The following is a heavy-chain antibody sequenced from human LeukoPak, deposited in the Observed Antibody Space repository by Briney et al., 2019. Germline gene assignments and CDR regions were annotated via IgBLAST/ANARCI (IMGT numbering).Heavy chain of an antibody. J-gene: IGHJ5*02. Sequence: PSETLSLTCTVSGGSISSNSYYWGWIRQPPGKGLEWIGSIYYSGSTYYNPSLKSRVTISVDTSKNQFSLKLRSVTAADTAVYSCARNRYYYGSGSYGVPNWFDPWGQGTLVTVSS. CDR1: GGSISSNSYY. D-gene: IGHD3-10*01. V-gene: IGHV4-39*01. CDR2: IYYSGST. CDR3: ARNRYYYGSGSYGVPNWFDP.